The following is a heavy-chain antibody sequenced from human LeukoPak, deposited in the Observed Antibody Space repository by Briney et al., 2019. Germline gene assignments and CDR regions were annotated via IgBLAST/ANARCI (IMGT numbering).Heavy chain of an antibody. V-gene: IGHV4-30-4*08. J-gene: IGHJ6*03. D-gene: IGHD2-2*01. Sequence: NPSQTLSLTCTVSGGSIISGDFFWTRVRQPPGKGLEWIVHSFYSGTTSYNPSLKSRVTISVDTSKNQFSLKLNSVTAADTAVYYCAREGCSRASCYSWDYYYYYVDVWGKGTTVTVSS. CDR2: SFYSGTT. CDR3: AREGCSRASCYSWDYYYYYVDV. CDR1: GGSIISGDFF.